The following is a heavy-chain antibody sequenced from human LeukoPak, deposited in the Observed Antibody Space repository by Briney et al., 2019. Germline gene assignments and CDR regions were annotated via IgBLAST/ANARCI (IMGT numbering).Heavy chain of an antibody. CDR1: GFTFSSNA. Sequence: PGGSLRPSWAPAGFTFSSNAMSWVRQPPGKGREWVSSISGSGGSTYYADSVKGRFTISRDNSKNTLYLQMNSLRAEDTAVYYCAKDLESAYSSSWYYFDYWGQGTLVTVSS. D-gene: IGHD6-13*01. J-gene: IGHJ4*02. V-gene: IGHV3-23*01. CDR2: ISGSGGST. CDR3: AKDLESAYSSSWYYFDY.